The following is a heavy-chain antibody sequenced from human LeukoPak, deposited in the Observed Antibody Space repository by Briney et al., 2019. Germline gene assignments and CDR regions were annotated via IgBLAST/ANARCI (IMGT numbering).Heavy chain of an antibody. Sequence: PGGSLRLSCAASGFTFSTYAMSWVRQAPGKGLDWVSSISGSGGSTYYADSVKGRFTISRDNSKNTLYLQMNSLRAEDTAVYYCAKGPYYYDSSAYHYGAFDIWGQGTMVTVSS. CDR1: GFTFSTYA. J-gene: IGHJ3*02. D-gene: IGHD3-22*01. V-gene: IGHV3-23*01. CDR2: ISGSGGST. CDR3: AKGPYYYDSSAYHYGAFDI.